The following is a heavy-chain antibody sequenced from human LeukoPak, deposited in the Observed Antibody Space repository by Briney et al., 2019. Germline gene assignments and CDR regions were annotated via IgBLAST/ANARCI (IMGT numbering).Heavy chain of an antibody. Sequence: PGESLNISCQVSGYIFTHYWIGWVRQMPGKGLESMGIIYPADSDTTYSPSFQGQVTISADKSISTVYLQWSSLKASDTAKYYCARQSRDGSKSRGYYFDYWGQGTLVTVSS. CDR2: IYPADSDT. V-gene: IGHV5-51*01. J-gene: IGHJ4*02. D-gene: IGHD3-10*01. CDR3: ARQSRDGSKSRGYYFDY. CDR1: GYIFTHYW.